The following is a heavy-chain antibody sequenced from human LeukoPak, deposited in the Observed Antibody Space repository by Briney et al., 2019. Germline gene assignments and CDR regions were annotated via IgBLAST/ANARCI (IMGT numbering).Heavy chain of an antibody. CDR3: AKYGVVVVPAANWFDP. D-gene: IGHD2-2*01. CDR1: GFTFSSYA. CDR2: ISGSGGST. Sequence: GGSLRLSCAASGFTFSSYAMSWVRQAPGKGLEWVSAISGSGGSTYYADSVKGRFTISRDNSKNTLYLQMNSLRAEDTAVYYCAKYGVVVVPAANWFDPWGQGTLVTVSS. V-gene: IGHV3-23*01. J-gene: IGHJ5*02.